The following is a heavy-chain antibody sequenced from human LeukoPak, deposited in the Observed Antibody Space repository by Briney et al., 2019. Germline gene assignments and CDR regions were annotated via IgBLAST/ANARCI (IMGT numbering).Heavy chain of an antibody. CDR3: AKTESGYGQFDY. J-gene: IGHJ4*02. D-gene: IGHD5-12*01. V-gene: IGHV3-23*01. CDR2: ISGSGGST. Sequence: GGSLRLSCAASGFTFSHYGMSWVRQAPGKGLEWVSAISGSGGSTYYADSVKGRFTISRDNSKNTLYLQMNSLRAEDTAVYYCAKTESGYGQFDYWGQGTLVTVSS. CDR1: GFTFSHYG.